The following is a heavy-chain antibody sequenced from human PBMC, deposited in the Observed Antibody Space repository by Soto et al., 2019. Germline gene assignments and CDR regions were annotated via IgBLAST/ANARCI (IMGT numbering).Heavy chain of an antibody. CDR2: ISSSSSTI. Sequence: GGSLRLSCAASGFTFSSYSMNWVRQAPGKGLEWVSYISSSSSTIYYADSVKGRFTISRDNAKNSLYLQMNSLRDEDTAVYYCARDHTPYYYDSSGYPGYWGQGTLVTVSS. CDR3: ARDHTPYYYDSSGYPGY. CDR1: GFTFSSYS. J-gene: IGHJ4*02. D-gene: IGHD3-22*01. V-gene: IGHV3-48*02.